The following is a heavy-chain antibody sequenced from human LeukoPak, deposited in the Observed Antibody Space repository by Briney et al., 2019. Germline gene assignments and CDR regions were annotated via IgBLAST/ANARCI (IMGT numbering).Heavy chain of an antibody. J-gene: IGHJ3*02. Sequence: GGSLRLSCAASGFTFSSYGMHWVRQAPGKGLEWVAFIRYDGSNKYYADSVKGRFTISRDNSKNTLYLQMNSLRAEDTAVYYCAKDAAPYYDSSGFANPNAFDIWGQGTMVTVSS. D-gene: IGHD3-22*01. CDR2: IRYDGSNK. CDR1: GFTFSSYG. V-gene: IGHV3-30*02. CDR3: AKDAAPYYDSSGFANPNAFDI.